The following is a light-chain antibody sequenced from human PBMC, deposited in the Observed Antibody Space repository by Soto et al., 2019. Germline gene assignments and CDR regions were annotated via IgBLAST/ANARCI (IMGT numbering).Light chain of an antibody. CDR2: EVS. J-gene: IGLJ2*01. CDR1: SSEVGAYNY. Sequence: QSALTQPASVSGSPGQSITISCTGTSSEVGAYNYVSWYQQHPGKAPELMIFEVSDRPSGVSNRFSGSKSGNTASLTISGLQAEDEADYYCSSYTSSNTLVFGGVTKLTVL. CDR3: SSYTSSNTLV. V-gene: IGLV2-14*01.